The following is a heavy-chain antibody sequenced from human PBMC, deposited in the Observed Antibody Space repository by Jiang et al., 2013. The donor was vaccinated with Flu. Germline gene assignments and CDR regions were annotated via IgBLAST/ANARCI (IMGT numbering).Heavy chain of an antibody. D-gene: IGHD1-26*01. V-gene: IGHV5-51*03. CDR3: ARPVGYRWELQYYFDY. Sequence: GAEVKKPGESLKISCKGSGYSFTSYWIGWVRQMPGKGLEWMGIIYPGDSDTRYSPSFQGQVTISADKSISTAYLQWSSLKASDTAMYYCARPVGYRWELQYYFDYWGQGTLVTVSS. CDR2: IYPGDSDT. CDR1: GYSFTSYW. J-gene: IGHJ4*02.